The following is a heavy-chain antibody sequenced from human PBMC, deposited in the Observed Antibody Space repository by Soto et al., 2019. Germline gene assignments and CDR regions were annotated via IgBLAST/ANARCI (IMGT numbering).Heavy chain of an antibody. CDR3: ARGLITGSQFSGGWYYFAS. CDR2: INHSGSA. Sequence: QVQLQQSGAGLLKPSETLALTCDVYGGSFSGYIWTWIRQTPGKGLQWIGQINHSGSANYNPSLMSRVTISVPTSNILFSLALSSVTAADTAAYYCARGLITGSQFSGGWYYFASWGQGTQVTVSS. J-gene: IGHJ4*02. D-gene: IGHD1-26*01. CDR1: GGSFSGYI. V-gene: IGHV4-34*01.